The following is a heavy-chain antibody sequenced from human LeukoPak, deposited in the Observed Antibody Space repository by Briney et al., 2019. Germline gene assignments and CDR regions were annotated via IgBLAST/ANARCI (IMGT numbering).Heavy chain of an antibody. CDR3: ATMIVVVINGLDY. CDR1: GFTFSSYW. Sequence: GGSLRLSCAASGFTFSSYWMSWVRQAPGKGLEWVANIKQNGSEKYYVDSVKGRFTISRDNAKNSLYLQMNSLRAEDTAVYYCATMIVVVINGLDYWGQGTLVTVSS. CDR2: IKQNGSEK. V-gene: IGHV3-7*01. J-gene: IGHJ4*02. D-gene: IGHD3-22*01.